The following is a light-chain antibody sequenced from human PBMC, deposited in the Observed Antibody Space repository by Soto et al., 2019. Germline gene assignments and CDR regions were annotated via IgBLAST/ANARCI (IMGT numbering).Light chain of an antibody. CDR1: SRDVGGYNY. J-gene: IGLJ3*02. CDR3: CSYAGSYPWV. V-gene: IGLV2-11*01. Sequence: QSALTQPRSVSGSPGQSVTISCTGTSRDVGGYNYVSWYQQDQGKVPKLMVYDVSKRPSGVPDRFSGSKSGNAASLSISGLQAEDEADYYCCSYAGSYPWVFGGGTKLTVL. CDR2: DVS.